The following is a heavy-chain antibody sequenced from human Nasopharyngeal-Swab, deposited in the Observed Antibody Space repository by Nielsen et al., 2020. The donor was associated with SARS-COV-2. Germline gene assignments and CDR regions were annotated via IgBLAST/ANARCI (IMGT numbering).Heavy chain of an antibody. Sequence: SVKVSCKPSGYTFTSYYIHWVRQAPGQGREWMGVIHPDDGGTTYAQKFQDRVTLTRDTSTTTVYMQLSNLRSEDTAVYFCARAGYTSSWYVGIWFDPWGQGTQVTVSS. CDR1: GYTFTSYY. V-gene: IGHV1-46*01. CDR2: IHPDDGGT. CDR3: ARAGYTSSWYVGIWFDP. J-gene: IGHJ5*02. D-gene: IGHD6-13*01.